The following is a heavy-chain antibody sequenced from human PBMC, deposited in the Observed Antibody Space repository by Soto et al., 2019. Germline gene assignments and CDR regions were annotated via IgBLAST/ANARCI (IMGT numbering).Heavy chain of an antibody. J-gene: IGHJ4*02. Sequence: QLQLQESGPGLVKPSETLSLTCTVSGGSISSSNYYWGWIRQPPGKGLEWIGSIFYSGSPYYNPSLTRRVTISVDTSRNPFSLKLSSGTAADTAVYYCARSYSSSWYWVFDYWGQGTLVTVSS. CDR2: IFYSGSP. D-gene: IGHD6-13*01. V-gene: IGHV4-39*01. CDR1: GGSISSSNYY. CDR3: ARSYSSSWYWVFDY.